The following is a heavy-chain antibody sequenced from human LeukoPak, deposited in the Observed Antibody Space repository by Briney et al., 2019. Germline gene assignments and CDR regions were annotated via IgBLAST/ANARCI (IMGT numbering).Heavy chain of an antibody. Sequence: ASVKVSCKASGGTFSSYTISWVRQAPGQGLEWMGGIIPIFGTANYAQRFQGRVTITADESTSTAYMELSSLRSEDTAVYYCARGRYSSSINSMDVWGQGTTVTVSS. J-gene: IGHJ6*02. V-gene: IGHV1-69*13. CDR3: ARGRYSSSINSMDV. CDR1: GGTFSSYT. D-gene: IGHD6-6*01. CDR2: IIPIFGTA.